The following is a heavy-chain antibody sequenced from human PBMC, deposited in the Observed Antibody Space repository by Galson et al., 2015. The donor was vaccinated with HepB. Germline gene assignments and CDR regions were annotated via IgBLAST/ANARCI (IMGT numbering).Heavy chain of an antibody. V-gene: IGHV1-24*01. CDR2: FDPEDGET. D-gene: IGHD4-17*01. J-gene: IGHJ4*02. CDR3: ATMTTVTTRLGYFDY. CDR1: GYTLTELS. Sequence: SVKVSCKVSGYTLTELSIHWVQQAPGKGLEWMGGFDPEDGETMYAQKFQGRVTMTEDTSTDTAYMELSSLRSEDTAVYYCATMTTVTTRLGYFDYWGQGTLVTVSS.